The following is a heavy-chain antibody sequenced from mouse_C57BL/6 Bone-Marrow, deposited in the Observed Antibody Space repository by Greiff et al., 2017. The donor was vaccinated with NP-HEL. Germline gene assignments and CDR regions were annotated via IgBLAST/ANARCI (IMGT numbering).Heavy chain of an antibody. Sequence: QVQLQQPGAELVKPGASVKLSCKASGYTFTSYWMHWVKQRPGQGLEWIGMIHPNSCSTNYNEKFKSKATLTVDKSSSTAYMQLSSLTSEDSAVYYCARLTGTRYFDVWGTGTTVTVSS. J-gene: IGHJ1*03. D-gene: IGHD4-1*01. CDR2: IHPNSCST. CDR1: GYTFTSYW. V-gene: IGHV1-64*01. CDR3: ARLTGTRYFDV.